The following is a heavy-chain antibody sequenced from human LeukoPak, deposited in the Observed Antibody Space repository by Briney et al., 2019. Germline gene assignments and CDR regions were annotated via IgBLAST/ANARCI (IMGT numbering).Heavy chain of an antibody. J-gene: IGHJ4*02. CDR3: ARESGDSSLDY. CDR1: GFTFSSNG. Sequence: GRSLRLSCAASGFTFSSNGMHWVRQPPGKGLEWVTVIWYDGSNKYYADSVKGRFTISRDNSKNTLYLQMHSLRAEDTAAYYCARESGDSSLDYWGQGTLVTVSS. D-gene: IGHD2-21*02. CDR2: IWYDGSNK. V-gene: IGHV3-33*01.